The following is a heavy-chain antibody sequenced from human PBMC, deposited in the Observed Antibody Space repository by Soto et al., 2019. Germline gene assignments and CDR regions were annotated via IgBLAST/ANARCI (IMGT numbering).Heavy chain of an antibody. CDR1: GFTFSNYA. CDR2: ISVSGNSA. D-gene: IGHD1-26*01. CDR3: AKGALSTTSPYDFDY. J-gene: IGHJ4*02. V-gene: IGHV3-23*01. Sequence: EVQLLESGGGLLQPGGSLRLSCAASGFTFSNYAMNWVRQAPGKGLEWVSTISVSGNSAYYADPVKGRFTISRDNSKNTLYLQLNSLRAEDTAIYYCAKGALSTTSPYDFDYWGQGTLVTVSS.